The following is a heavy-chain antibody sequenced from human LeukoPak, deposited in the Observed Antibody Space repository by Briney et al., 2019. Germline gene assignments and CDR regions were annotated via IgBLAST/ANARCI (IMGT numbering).Heavy chain of an antibody. V-gene: IGHV3-33*01. CDR1: GFTFSHYG. CDR2: IWSDGTNQ. CDR3: ARDAQRGFDYSNSLRY. J-gene: IGHJ4*02. Sequence: PGGSLRLSCAASGFTFSHYGMHWVRQAPGKGLEWVAVIWSDGTNQYYADSVKGRFTISRDDSPKTVYLEMNSLRPEDTAMYYCARDAQRGFDYSNSLRYWGQGTLVTVSS. D-gene: IGHD4-11*01.